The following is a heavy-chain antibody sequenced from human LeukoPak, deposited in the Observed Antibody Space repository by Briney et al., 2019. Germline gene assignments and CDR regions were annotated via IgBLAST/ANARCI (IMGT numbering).Heavy chain of an antibody. CDR1: GYSMSGGYY. CDR2: IYHSGST. D-gene: IGHD6-6*01. J-gene: IGHJ4*02. Sequence: SETLSLTCAVSGYSMSGGYYWGWIRQPPGKGLEWIGSIYHSGSTYYNPSLKSRVTISVDTSKNQFSLKLSSVTAADTAVYYCARERSSTFDYWGQATLVTVSS. CDR3: ARERSSTFDY. V-gene: IGHV4-38-2*02.